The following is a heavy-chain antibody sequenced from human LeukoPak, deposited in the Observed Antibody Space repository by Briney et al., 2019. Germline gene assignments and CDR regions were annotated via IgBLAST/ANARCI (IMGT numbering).Heavy chain of an antibody. J-gene: IGHJ6*02. D-gene: IGHD6-13*01. V-gene: IGHV3-30*18. Sequence: PGGSLRLSCAASGFTFSNYDMHWVRQAPGKGLEWVAVISYDGSNKYYADSVKGRFTISRDNSKNTLYLQMNSLRAEDTAVYYCAKDQYSSSWSYYYYYGMDVWGQGTTVTVSS. CDR1: GFTFSNYD. CDR2: ISYDGSNK. CDR3: AKDQYSSSWSYYYYYGMDV.